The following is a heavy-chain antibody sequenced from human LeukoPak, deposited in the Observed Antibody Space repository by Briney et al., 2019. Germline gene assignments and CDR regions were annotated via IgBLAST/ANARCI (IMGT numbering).Heavy chain of an antibody. Sequence: PSETLSLTCTVSGGSISIYYWSWIRQPPGKALECIGYTYYSGSTNYNPSLKSRVTISVDTSKNQFSLKLSPVTAADTAVYYCARNYYDSSGYYGDAFDIWGQGTMVTVSS. CDR1: GGSISIYY. J-gene: IGHJ3*02. V-gene: IGHV4-59*08. D-gene: IGHD3-22*01. CDR2: TYYSGST. CDR3: ARNYYDSSGYYGDAFDI.